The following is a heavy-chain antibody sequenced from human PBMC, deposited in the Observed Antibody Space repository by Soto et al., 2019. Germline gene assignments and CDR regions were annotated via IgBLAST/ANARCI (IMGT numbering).Heavy chain of an antibody. CDR3: ARGTSGQISDYLDY. J-gene: IGHJ4*02. Sequence: QVQLVQSGAEVKNPGSSVRVSCKASGHTFSNYGISWVRQAPGQGLEWMGGIIPIFGTPKYAQKFQGKVTITADTSTTTVYMDLSSLRSEDTAVYYCARGTSGQISDYLDYWGQGTLVTVSS. CDR1: GHTFSNYG. CDR2: IIPIFGTP. D-gene: IGHD2-15*01. V-gene: IGHV1-69*06.